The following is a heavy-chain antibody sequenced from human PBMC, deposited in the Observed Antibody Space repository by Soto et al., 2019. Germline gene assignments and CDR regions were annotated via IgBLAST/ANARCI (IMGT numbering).Heavy chain of an antibody. Sequence: PSETLSLTCTVSGGSISSYYWSWIRQPPGKGLEWIGYIYYSGSTNYNPSLKSRVTISVDTSKNQFSLKLSSVTAADTAVYYCARVTSDIVATIVGMTWFDPWGQGTLVTVSS. CDR3: ARVTSDIVATIVGMTWFDP. J-gene: IGHJ5*02. CDR1: GGSISSYY. V-gene: IGHV4-59*01. CDR2: IYYSGST. D-gene: IGHD5-12*01.